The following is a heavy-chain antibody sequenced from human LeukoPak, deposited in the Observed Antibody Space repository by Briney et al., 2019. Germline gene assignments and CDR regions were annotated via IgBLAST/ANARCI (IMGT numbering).Heavy chain of an antibody. D-gene: IGHD6-6*01. CDR1: GFSFSSNW. J-gene: IGHJ5*02. Sequence: GGSLRLSCAASGFSFSSNWMSWVRQAPGKGLEWVSVISGSGGITYYADSVKGRFTISRDNSKNTLYLQMNSLRAEDTAVYYCAKGIAARPINWFDPWGQGTLVTVSS. V-gene: IGHV3-23*01. CDR2: ISGSGGIT. CDR3: AKGIAARPINWFDP.